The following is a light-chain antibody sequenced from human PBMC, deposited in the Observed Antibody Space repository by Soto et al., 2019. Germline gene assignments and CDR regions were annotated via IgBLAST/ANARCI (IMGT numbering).Light chain of an antibody. CDR3: QQNKDWPGT. V-gene: IGKV3-15*01. CDR2: DAS. Sequence: IVMTQSPATLSVSRWERATHYCRASQSVSSYLAWYQQKPGQAPRLLIYDASTRATGIPVRFSGSGSGTEFTLTISSLQSEDFGVYYCQQNKDWPGTFGQGTKVDI. CDR1: QSVSSY. J-gene: IGKJ1*01.